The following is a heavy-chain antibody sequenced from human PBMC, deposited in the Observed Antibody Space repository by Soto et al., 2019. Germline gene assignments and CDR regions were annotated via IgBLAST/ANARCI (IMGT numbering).Heavy chain of an antibody. V-gene: IGHV4-34*01. D-gene: IGHD6-13*01. J-gene: IGHJ4*02. CDR1: GGSFSGYY. CDR2: INHSGST. Sequence: SETLSLTCAVYGGSFSGYYWSWIRQPPGKGLEWIGEINHSGSTNYNPSLKSRVTISIDTSKNQFSLKLSSVTAADTAVYYCARGRSQSSSYDGDLDYWGQGTLVTVSS. CDR3: ARGRSQSSSYDGDLDY.